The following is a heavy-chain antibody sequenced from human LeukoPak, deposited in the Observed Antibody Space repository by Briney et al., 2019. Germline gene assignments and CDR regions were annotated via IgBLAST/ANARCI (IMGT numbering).Heavy chain of an antibody. CDR1: GFTFDDYA. V-gene: IGHV3-9*03. CDR3: AKGGAVTTLPFDY. CDR2: ISWNSGSI. D-gene: IGHD4-17*01. Sequence: GGSLRLSCAASGFTFDDYAMHSVRQAPGKGLEWVSGISWNSGSIGYADSVKGRFTISRDNAKNSLYLQMNSLRAEDMALYYYAKGGAVTTLPFDYWGQGTLVTVSS. J-gene: IGHJ4*02.